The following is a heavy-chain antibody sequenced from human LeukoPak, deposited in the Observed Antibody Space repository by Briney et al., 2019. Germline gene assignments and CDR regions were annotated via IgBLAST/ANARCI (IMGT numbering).Heavy chain of an antibody. D-gene: IGHD3-22*01. Sequence: GRSLRLSCAASGFTFSSYAMHWVRQAPGKGLEWVAVISYDGSNKYYADSVKGRFTISRDNSKNTLYLQVNSLRAEDTAVYYCARGSNYYDSSYFDYWGQGTLVTVSS. V-gene: IGHV3-30-3*01. CDR2: ISYDGSNK. CDR1: GFTFSSYA. CDR3: ARGSNYYDSSYFDY. J-gene: IGHJ4*02.